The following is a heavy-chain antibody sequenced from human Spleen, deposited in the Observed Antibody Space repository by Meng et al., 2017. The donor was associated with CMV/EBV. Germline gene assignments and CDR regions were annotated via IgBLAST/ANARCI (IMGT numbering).Heavy chain of an antibody. CDR2: ISRSSSHI. J-gene: IGHJ6*02. CDR1: GFTFSGYS. D-gene: IGHD2-21*01. V-gene: IGHV3-21*04. Sequence: GGSLRLSCAASGFTFSGYSMNWVRQAPGKGLEWVSSISRSSSHIYYADSVKGRFTISRDNAKNSLYLQMNSLRAEDTAVYYCARDCGGDCPYYYYGMDVWGQGTTVTVSS. CDR3: ARDCGGDCPYYYYGMDV.